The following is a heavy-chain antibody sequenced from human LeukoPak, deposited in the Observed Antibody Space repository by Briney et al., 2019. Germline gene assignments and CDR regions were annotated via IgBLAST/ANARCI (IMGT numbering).Heavy chain of an antibody. J-gene: IGHJ4*02. CDR1: GFTFSSYG. D-gene: IGHD3-9*01. V-gene: IGHV3-30*18. Sequence: PGRSLRLSCAASGFTFSSYGMHWVRQAPGKGLEWVAVISYDGSNKYYADSVKGRFTISRDNSKNTLYLQMNSLRAEDTAVYYCAKDLARHHYDILTGYQPHWGQGTLVTVSS. CDR2: ISYDGSNK. CDR3: AKDLARHHYDILTGYQPH.